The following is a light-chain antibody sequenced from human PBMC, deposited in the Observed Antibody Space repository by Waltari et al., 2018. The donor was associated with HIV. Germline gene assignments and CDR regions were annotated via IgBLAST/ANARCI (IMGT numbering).Light chain of an antibody. CDR2: WAS. CDR3: QQYYSTPRT. Sequence: NCKSSQSVLYSSNNKNYLAWYQQKPGQPPKLLIYWASTRESGVPDRFSGSGSGTDFTLTSSSLQAEDVAVYYCQQYYSTPRTFGQGTKVEIK. J-gene: IGKJ1*01. CDR1: QSVLYSSNNKNY. V-gene: IGKV4-1*01.